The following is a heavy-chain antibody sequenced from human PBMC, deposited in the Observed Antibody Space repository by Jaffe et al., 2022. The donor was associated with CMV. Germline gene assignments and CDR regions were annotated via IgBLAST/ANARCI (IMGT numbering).Heavy chain of an antibody. CDR2: INHSGST. V-gene: IGHV4-34*01. J-gene: IGHJ4*02. D-gene: IGHD3-3*01. Sequence: QVQLQQWGAGLLKPSETLSLTCAVYGGSFSGYYWSWIRQPPGKGLEWIGEINHSGSTNYNPSLKSRVTISVDTSKNQFSLKLSSVTAADTAVYYCARGLRSIFGVVTAKGGLDYWGQGTLVTVSS. CDR1: GGSFSGYY. CDR3: ARGLRSIFGVVTAKGGLDY.